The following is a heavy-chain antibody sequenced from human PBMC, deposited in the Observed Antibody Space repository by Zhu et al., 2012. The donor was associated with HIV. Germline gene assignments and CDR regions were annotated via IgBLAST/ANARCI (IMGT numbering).Heavy chain of an antibody. Sequence: QVQLQESGPGLVKPSGTLSLTCAVSGGSVSSTNWWTWFRQSPEKGLEWIGEIYHTGKTNYNPSLKSRVTISVDKSNNQFSLSLSSVTAADTAIYYCARGLTIYILILVNFPDWSQGTLVT. J-gene: IGHJ4*02. V-gene: IGHV4-4*02. D-gene: IGHD3-9*01. CDR3: ARGLTIYILILVNFPD. CDR1: GGSVSSTNW. CDR2: IYHTGKT.